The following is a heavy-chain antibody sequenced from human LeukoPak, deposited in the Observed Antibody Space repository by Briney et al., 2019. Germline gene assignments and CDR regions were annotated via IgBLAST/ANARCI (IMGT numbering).Heavy chain of an antibody. D-gene: IGHD3-16*02. CDR3: ARDENGYVWGSFRA. V-gene: IGHV4-38-2*02. CDR1: GYSISSGYY. Sequence: PSETLSLTCTVSGYSISSGYYWGWIRQPPGKGPEWIGSIYHSGDTYCNPSLKSRVTMSVDTSKNQFSLKLSSVTAADTAVYYCARDENGYVWGSFRAWGQGTLVTVSS. J-gene: IGHJ5*02. CDR2: IYHSGDT.